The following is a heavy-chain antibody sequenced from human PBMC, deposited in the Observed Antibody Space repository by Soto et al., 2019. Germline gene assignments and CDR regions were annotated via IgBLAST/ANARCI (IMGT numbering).Heavy chain of an antibody. Sequence: PGGSLRLSCAASGFTFSSCAMGWVRQAPGKRVEWVANIRPDGSEKYYVDSVKGRFTMSRDNAKSSLYLQMNSLRVEDTAVYYCARGDYYDTSGPFSDAFDIWGQGTMVTVSS. CDR2: IRPDGSEK. V-gene: IGHV3-7*04. J-gene: IGHJ3*02. CDR1: GFTFSSCA. D-gene: IGHD3-22*01. CDR3: ARGDYYDTSGPFSDAFDI.